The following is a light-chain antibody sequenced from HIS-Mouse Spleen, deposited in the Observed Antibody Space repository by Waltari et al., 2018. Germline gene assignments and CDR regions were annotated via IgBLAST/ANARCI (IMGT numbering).Light chain of an antibody. CDR2: DVS. CDR3: CSYAGSYPVV. Sequence: QSALTQPRSVSGSPGPSVTISCTGTSSDVGGYNYVHWYQPHPGKAPKPMIYDVSKRPSGVPDRFSGSKSGNTASLTISGLQAEDEADYYCCSYAGSYPVVFGGGTKLTVL. CDR1: SSDVGGYNY. V-gene: IGLV2-11*01. J-gene: IGLJ2*01.